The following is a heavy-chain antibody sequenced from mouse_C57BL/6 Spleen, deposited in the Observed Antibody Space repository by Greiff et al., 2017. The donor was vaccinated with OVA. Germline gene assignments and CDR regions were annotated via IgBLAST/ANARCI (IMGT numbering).Heavy chain of an antibody. CDR2: ISSGGDYI. V-gene: IGHV5-9-1*02. CDR3: TREFDGYYYFDY. D-gene: IGHD2-3*01. CDR1: GFTFSSYA. Sequence: EVKLVESGEGLVKPGGSLKLSCAASGFTFSSYAMSWVRQTPEKRLEWVAYISSGGDYIYYADTVKGRFTISRDNARNTLYLQMSSLKSEDTAMYYCTREFDGYYYFDYWGQGTTLTVSS. J-gene: IGHJ2*01.